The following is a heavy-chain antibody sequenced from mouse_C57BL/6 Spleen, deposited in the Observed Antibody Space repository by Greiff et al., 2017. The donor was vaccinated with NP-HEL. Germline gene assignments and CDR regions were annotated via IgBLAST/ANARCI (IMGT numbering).Heavy chain of an antibody. CDR2: INPNYGTT. Sequence: EVKLMESGPELVKPGASVKISCKASGYSFTDYNMNWVKQSNGKSLEWIGVINPNYGTTSYNQKFKGKATLTVDQSSSTAYMQLNSLTSEDSAVYYCASDGYYEGYYAMDYWGQGTSVTVSS. D-gene: IGHD2-3*01. J-gene: IGHJ4*01. CDR1: GYSFTDYN. CDR3: ASDGYYEGYYAMDY. V-gene: IGHV1-39*01.